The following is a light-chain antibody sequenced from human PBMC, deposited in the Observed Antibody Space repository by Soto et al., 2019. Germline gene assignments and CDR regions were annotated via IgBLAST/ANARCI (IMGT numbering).Light chain of an antibody. V-gene: IGLV1-40*01. Sequence: QSVRTQPPSVSGAPGQRVTISCTGRSSNIGANYDVHWYQHRPGTAPKLLLFGNNNRPSAVPDRFSGSKSGTSASLAITGLQAEDEGDYYRQSYDSTLSARYVFGTGTKLTVL. CDR1: SSNIGANYD. J-gene: IGLJ1*01. CDR2: GNN. CDR3: QSYDSTLSARYV.